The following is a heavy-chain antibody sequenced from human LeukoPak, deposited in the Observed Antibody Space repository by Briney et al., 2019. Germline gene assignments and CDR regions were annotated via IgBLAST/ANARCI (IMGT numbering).Heavy chain of an antibody. CDR2: ISSSGSST. Sequence: GGSLRLSCAASGFIFSNYGMNRVRQAPGKGLEWVSYISSSGSSTYYADSVKGRFTISRDNAKNSLYLQMNSLRAEDTAVYYCARWTRVSSTSLWYFDLWGRGDLVTVSS. J-gene: IGHJ2*01. CDR1: GFIFSNYG. CDR3: ARWTRVSSTSLWYFDL. V-gene: IGHV3-48*03. D-gene: IGHD6-6*01.